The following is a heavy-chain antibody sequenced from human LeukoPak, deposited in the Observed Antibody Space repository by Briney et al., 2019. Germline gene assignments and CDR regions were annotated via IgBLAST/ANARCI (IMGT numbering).Heavy chain of an antibody. V-gene: IGHV3-23*01. CDR3: AKGNYGDPNRRLNFDY. Sequence: PGGSLRLSCAASGFTFSSYAMSWVRQAPGKGLEWVSAISGSGGSTYYADSVKGRFTISRDNSKNTLYLQMNSLRAEDTAVYYCAKGNYGDPNRRLNFDYWGQGTLVTVSS. CDR1: GFTFSSYA. J-gene: IGHJ4*02. D-gene: IGHD4-17*01. CDR2: ISGSGGST.